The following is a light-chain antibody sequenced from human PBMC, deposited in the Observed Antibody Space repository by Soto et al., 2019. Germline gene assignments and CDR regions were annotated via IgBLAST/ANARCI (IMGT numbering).Light chain of an antibody. V-gene: IGLV2-8*01. Sequence: QSALTQPPSASGSPGQSVTISFTGTSSEVVGYNYVSWYQQHPGKAPKLMIYEVSKRPSGVPDRFSGSKSGNTASLTVSGLQAEDEADYYCSSYAGRNKFGYAFGTGTMVTVL. CDR1: SSEVVGYNY. CDR3: SSYAGRNKFGYA. CDR2: EVS. J-gene: IGLJ1*01.